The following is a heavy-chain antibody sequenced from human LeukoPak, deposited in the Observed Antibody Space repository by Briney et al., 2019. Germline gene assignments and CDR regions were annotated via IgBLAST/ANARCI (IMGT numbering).Heavy chain of an antibody. CDR2: ISWNSGSI. CDR3: AKDMAWLSPGAFDI. D-gene: IGHD6-19*01. J-gene: IGHJ3*02. V-gene: IGHV3-9*03. CDR1: GFTFTSDA. Sequence: GGSLRLSCAASGFTFTSDAMNWVRQAPGKGLEWVSGISWNSGSIGYADSVKGRFTISRDNAKNSLYLQMNSLRAEDMALYYCAKDMAWLSPGAFDIWGQGTMVTVSS.